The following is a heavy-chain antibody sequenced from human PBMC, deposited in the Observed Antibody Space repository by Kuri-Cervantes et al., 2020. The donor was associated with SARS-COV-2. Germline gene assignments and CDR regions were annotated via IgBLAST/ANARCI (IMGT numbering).Heavy chain of an antibody. CDR2: VRGKAINYAT. V-gene: IGHV3-73*01. Sequence: GGSLRLSCEVSGFLLSASAIHWVRQGSGKGLEWVGRVRGKAINYATAYAASVKGRFTISRDDSKNMAYLQMNSLKTEDTAVYYCTTLIDYWGQGALVTVSS. CDR3: TTLIDY. CDR1: GFLLSASA. J-gene: IGHJ4*02.